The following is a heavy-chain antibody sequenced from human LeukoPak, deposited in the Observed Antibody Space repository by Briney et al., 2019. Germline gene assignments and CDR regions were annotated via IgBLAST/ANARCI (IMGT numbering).Heavy chain of an antibody. J-gene: IGHJ4*02. CDR2: IYSDNT. Sequence: GGSLRLSCAASGFTFSTYSMNWVRQAPGKGLEWVSFIYSDNTHYSDSVKGRFTISRDNSKNTLYLQMNSLRAEDTAVYYCARDYYYDSSGYSPFDFWGQGTLVTVSS. V-gene: IGHV3-53*01. CDR3: ARDYYYDSSGYSPFDF. CDR1: GFTFSTYS. D-gene: IGHD3-22*01.